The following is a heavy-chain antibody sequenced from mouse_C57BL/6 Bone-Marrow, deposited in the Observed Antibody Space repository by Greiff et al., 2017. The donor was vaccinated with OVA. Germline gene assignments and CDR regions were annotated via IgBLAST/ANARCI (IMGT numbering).Heavy chain of an antibody. D-gene: IGHD1-1*01. CDR2: INYDGSST. CDR1: GFTFSDYY. J-gene: IGHJ4*01. Sequence: DVKLVESEGGLVQPGSSMKLSCTASGFTFSDYYMAWVRQVPEKGLEWVANINYDGSSTYYLDSLKSRFIISRDNAKNILYLQMSSLKSEDTATYYCARVYGSSYHAMDYWGQVTSVTVSS. CDR3: ARVYGSSYHAMDY. V-gene: IGHV5-16*01.